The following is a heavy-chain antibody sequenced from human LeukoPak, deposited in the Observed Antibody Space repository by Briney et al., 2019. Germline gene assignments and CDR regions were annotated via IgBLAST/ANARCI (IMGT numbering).Heavy chain of an antibody. J-gene: IGHJ5*02. Sequence: PSETLSLTCTVSGGSISSSSDYWGWIRQPPGKGLEWIGSIYYSGSTYYNPSLKSRVTISVDTSKNQFSLKLSSVTAADTAVYYCARDLGHYVSPIGGSYPFNNWFDPWGQGTLVTVSS. V-gene: IGHV4-39*07. D-gene: IGHD1-26*01. CDR1: GGSISSSSDY. CDR3: ARDLGHYVSPIGGSYPFNNWFDP. CDR2: IYYSGST.